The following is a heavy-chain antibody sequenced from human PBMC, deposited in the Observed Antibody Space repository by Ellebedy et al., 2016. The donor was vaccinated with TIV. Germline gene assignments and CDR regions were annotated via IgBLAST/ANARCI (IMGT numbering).Heavy chain of an antibody. J-gene: IGHJ4*02. D-gene: IGHD5-24*01. V-gene: IGHV3-23*01. CDR1: GFTFSSYA. CDR2: ISGSGGST. Sequence: GESLKISXAASGFTFSSYAMSWVRQAPGKGLEWVSAISGSGGSTYYADSVKGRFTISRDNSKNTLYLQMNSLRAEDTAVYYCAKNPRRWLQLVYFDYWGQGTLVTVSS. CDR3: AKNPRRWLQLVYFDY.